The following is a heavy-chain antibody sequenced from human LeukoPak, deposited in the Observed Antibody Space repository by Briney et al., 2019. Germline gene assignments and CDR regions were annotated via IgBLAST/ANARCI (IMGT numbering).Heavy chain of an antibody. CDR1: GYTLTELS. J-gene: IGHJ4*02. CDR3: ATASGWRDGYPPPIDY. CDR2: FDPEDGET. V-gene: IGHV1-24*01. Sequence: ASVKVSCKVSGYTLTELSMHWVRQAPGKGLEWMGGFDPEDGETTYVQKFQGRVTMTEDTSTDTAYMELSSLRSEDTAVYYCATASGWRDGYPPPIDYWGQGTLVTVSS. D-gene: IGHD5-24*01.